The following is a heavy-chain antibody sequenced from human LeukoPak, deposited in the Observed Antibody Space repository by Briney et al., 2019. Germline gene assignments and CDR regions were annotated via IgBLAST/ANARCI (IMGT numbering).Heavy chain of an antibody. V-gene: IGHV3-33*01. CDR2: MWSDGSIK. J-gene: IGHJ5*02. Sequence: GRSLRLSCAASGFDFSLYAMAWVRQAPGKGLEWVAVMWSDGSIKKYADSVKGRFSVSRDNFKNTLYLQMNSLRAEDTAVYYCARDIVYNWFDPWGQGTLVTVSS. CDR3: ARDIVYNWFDP. CDR1: GFDFSLYA. D-gene: IGHD2-15*01.